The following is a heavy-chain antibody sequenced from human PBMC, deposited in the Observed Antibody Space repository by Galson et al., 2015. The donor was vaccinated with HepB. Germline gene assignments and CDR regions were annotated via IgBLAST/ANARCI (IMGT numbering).Heavy chain of an antibody. CDR1: GFTFSSYA. V-gene: IGHV3-64D*06. CDR3: VKADPHLWAPNDAFDI. Sequence: SLRLSCAASGFTFSSYAMHWVRQAPGKGLEYVSAISSNGGSTYYADSVKGRFTISRDNSKNTLYLQMSSLRAEDTAVYYCVKADPHLWAPNDAFDIWGQGTMVTVSS. J-gene: IGHJ3*02. D-gene: IGHD3-16*01. CDR2: ISSNGGST.